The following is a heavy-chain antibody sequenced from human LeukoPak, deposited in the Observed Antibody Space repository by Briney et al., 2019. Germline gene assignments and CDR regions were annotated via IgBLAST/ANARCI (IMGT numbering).Heavy chain of an antibody. Sequence: PSETLSLTCAVYGGSFSGYSWSWIRQPPGKGLEWIGEINHSGSTNYNPSLKSRVTISVDTSKDQFSLKLSSVTAADTAVYYCARAQSIAAAGTGNWFDPWGQGTLVTVSS. D-gene: IGHD6-13*01. CDR3: ARAQSIAAAGTGNWFDP. CDR1: GGSFSGYS. V-gene: IGHV4-34*01. CDR2: INHSGST. J-gene: IGHJ5*02.